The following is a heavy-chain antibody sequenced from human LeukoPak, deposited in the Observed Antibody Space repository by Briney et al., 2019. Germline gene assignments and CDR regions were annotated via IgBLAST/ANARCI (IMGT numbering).Heavy chain of an antibody. Sequence: GASVKVSCKASGYTFTGYYMHWVRQAPGQGLEWMGRIIPIFGTANYAQKFQGRVTITTDESTSTAYMELSSLRSEDTAVYYCARGLVGYSYGYYDYWGQGTLVTVSS. CDR3: ARGLVGYSYGYYDY. CDR1: GYTFTGYY. CDR2: IIPIFGTA. V-gene: IGHV1-69*05. J-gene: IGHJ4*02. D-gene: IGHD5-18*01.